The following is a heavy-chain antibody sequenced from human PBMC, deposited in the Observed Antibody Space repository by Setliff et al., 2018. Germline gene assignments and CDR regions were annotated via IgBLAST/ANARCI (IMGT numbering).Heavy chain of an antibody. CDR1: GHTLSNYG. J-gene: IGHJ6*03. D-gene: IGHD5-18*01. Sequence: GASVKVSCKASGHTLSNYGISWVRQAPGQGLEWMGWVSGYNGNTNYAQKLQGRVTMTTDTSTSTAYMELRSLRSDDTAVYYCAREGVDTRSSTDYRYYMDVWGKGTTVTVSS. CDR2: VSGYNGNT. V-gene: IGHV1-18*04. CDR3: AREGVDTRSSTDYRYYMDV.